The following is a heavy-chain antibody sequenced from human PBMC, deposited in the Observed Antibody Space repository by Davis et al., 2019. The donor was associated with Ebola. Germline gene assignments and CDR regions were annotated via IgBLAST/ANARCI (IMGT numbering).Heavy chain of an antibody. CDR1: GLTFHRFG. Sequence: GESLKISCAASGLTFHRFGVHWVRQAPGKGLEWVAVISYDGSYAEYADSVKGRFTISRDNSKDTLYLEMNSLRADDTAVYFCAKDYDYGYYYYMDVWGNGTTVTVSS. CDR3: AKDYDYGYYYYMDV. J-gene: IGHJ6*03. V-gene: IGHV3-30*18. D-gene: IGHD4/OR15-4a*01. CDR2: ISYDGSYA.